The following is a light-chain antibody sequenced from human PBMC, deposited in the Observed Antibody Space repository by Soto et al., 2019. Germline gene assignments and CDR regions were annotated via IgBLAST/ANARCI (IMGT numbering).Light chain of an antibody. J-gene: IGKJ5*01. CDR3: QQRSNWPPIT. CDR2: DAS. V-gene: IGKV3-11*01. CDR1: QSVSSY. Sequence: EIVLTQSPATLSLSPGERATLSCRASQSVSSYLAWYQQKPGQAPRLLIYDASIRATGIPARFSGSGSGTDFPLTISSLVPEDFAVYYCQQRSNWPPITFGQGTLLEIK.